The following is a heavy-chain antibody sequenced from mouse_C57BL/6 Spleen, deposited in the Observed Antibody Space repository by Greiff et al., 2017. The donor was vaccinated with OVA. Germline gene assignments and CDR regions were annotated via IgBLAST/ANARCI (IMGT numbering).Heavy chain of an antibody. V-gene: IGHV3-1*01. J-gene: IGHJ4*01. CDR3: ARAPDYYGSSPYAMDY. CDR1: GYSITSGYD. Sequence: EVKLMESGPGMVKPSQSLSLTCTVTGYSITSGYDWHWIRHFPGNKLEWMGYISYSGSTNYNPSLKSRISITHDTSKNHFFLTLNSVTTEDTATYYCARAPDYYGSSPYAMDYWGQGTSVTVSS. D-gene: IGHD1-1*01. CDR2: ISYSGST.